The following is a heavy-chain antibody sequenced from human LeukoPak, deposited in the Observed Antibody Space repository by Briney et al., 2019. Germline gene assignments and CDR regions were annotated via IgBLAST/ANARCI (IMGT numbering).Heavy chain of an antibody. CDR3: ARGVPDDYVWGSYRPPHYYYYYMDV. CDR2: IYYSGST. Sequence: PSETLSLTCTVSGGSISSYYWSWIRQPPGKGLEWIGYIYYSGSTNYNPSLKSRVTISVDTSKNQFSLKLSSVTAADTAVYYCARGVPDDYVWGSYRPPHYYYYYMDVWGKGTTVTISS. CDR1: GGSISSYY. J-gene: IGHJ6*03. D-gene: IGHD3-16*02. V-gene: IGHV4-59*01.